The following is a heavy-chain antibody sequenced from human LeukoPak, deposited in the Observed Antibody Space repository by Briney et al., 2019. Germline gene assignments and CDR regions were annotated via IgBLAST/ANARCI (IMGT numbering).Heavy chain of an antibody. CDR3: ARDSSGSYWGNDAFDI. Sequence: GGSLRLSCAASGFTFSSYSMNWVRQAPGKGLEWVSSISSSSSYIYYADSVKGRFTISRDNAKNSLYMQMNSLRAEDTAVYYGARDSSGSYWGNDAFDIWGQGTMVTVSS. CDR2: ISSSSSYI. V-gene: IGHV3-21*01. J-gene: IGHJ3*02. D-gene: IGHD1-26*01. CDR1: GFTFSSYS.